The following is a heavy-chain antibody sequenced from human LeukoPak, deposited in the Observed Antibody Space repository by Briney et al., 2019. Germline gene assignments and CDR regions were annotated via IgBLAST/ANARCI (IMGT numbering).Heavy chain of an antibody. CDR3: AREGLVVVVAATGGDAFDI. V-gene: IGHV1-46*01. Sequence: GASVKVSCKASGYTFTSYYMHWVRQAPGQGLEWMGIINPSGGSTSYAQKFQGRVTMTRDMSTSTVYMELSSLRSEDTAVYYCAREGLVVVVAATGGDAFDIWGQGTMVTVSS. CDR1: GYTFTSYY. J-gene: IGHJ3*02. CDR2: INPSGGST. D-gene: IGHD2-15*01.